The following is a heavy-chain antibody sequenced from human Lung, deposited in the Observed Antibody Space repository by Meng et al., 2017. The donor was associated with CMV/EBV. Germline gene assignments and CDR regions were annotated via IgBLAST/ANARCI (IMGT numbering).Heavy chain of an antibody. V-gene: IGHV3-30*02. Sequence: GESLKISCAASGFAFSSYGMHWVRQAPGKGLEWVVFIRFDGSEKYYADSVKGRFTISRDNSKNTVYLQMESLRAEDAAVYYCAKEGKALYSGSSYASWGQGTXVXVSS. CDR2: IRFDGSEK. D-gene: IGHD1-26*01. J-gene: IGHJ4*02. CDR1: GFAFSSYG. CDR3: AKEGKALYSGSSYAS.